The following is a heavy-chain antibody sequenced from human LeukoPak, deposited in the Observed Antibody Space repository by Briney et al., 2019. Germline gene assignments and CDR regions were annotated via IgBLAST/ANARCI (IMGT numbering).Heavy chain of an antibody. D-gene: IGHD5-18*01. CDR3: TTGGYSYGPVDHYYYYMDV. CDR2: IKSKTDGGTT. J-gene: IGHJ6*03. V-gene: IGHV3-15*01. Sequence: GGSLRLSCAASGFTFSNAWMSWVRQAPGKGLEWGGRIKSKTDGGTTDYAAPVKGRFTISRDDSKNTLDLQMNSLKTEDTAVYYCTTGGYSYGPVDHYYYYMDVWGKGTTVTVSS. CDR1: GFTFSNAW.